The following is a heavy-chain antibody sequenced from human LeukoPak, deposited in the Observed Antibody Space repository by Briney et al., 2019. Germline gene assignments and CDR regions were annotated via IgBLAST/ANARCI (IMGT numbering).Heavy chain of an antibody. J-gene: IGHJ1*01. D-gene: IGHD1-26*01. CDR3: ARVYWELLPMGYFQH. CDR1: GFTFDDYA. V-gene: IGHV3-9*01. CDR2: ISWNSGRI. Sequence: GGSLRLSCAASGFTFDDYAMHWVRQAPGKGLEWVSGISWNSGRINYADSVKGRFTISRDNAKNSLYLQMNSLRAEDTALYYCARVYWELLPMGYFQHWGQGTLVTVSS.